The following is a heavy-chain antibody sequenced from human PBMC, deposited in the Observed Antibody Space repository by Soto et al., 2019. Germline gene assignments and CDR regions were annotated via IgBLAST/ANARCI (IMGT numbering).Heavy chain of an antibody. CDR2: IIPIFGTA. D-gene: IGHD6-13*01. CDR1: GGTFSSYA. J-gene: IGHJ5*02. CDR3: ASVGGAAAGDS. Sequence: QVQLVQSGAEVKKPGSSVKVSCKASGGTFSSYAISWVRQAPGQGLEWMGGIIPIFGTANYAQKFQGRVTITADESTSTVYMELRSLRVEDTALYYCASVGGAAAGDSWGQGTLVTVSS. V-gene: IGHV1-69*12.